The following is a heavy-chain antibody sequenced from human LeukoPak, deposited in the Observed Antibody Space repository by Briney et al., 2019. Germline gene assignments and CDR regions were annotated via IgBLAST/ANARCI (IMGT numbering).Heavy chain of an antibody. CDR2: IIPIFGTA. Sequence: ASVKVSCKASGGTFSSYAISWVRQAPGQGLEWMGGIIPIFGTANYAQKFQGRVTITADKSTSTAYMELSSLRSEDTAVYYCASAAMVTNGDDYWGQGTLVTVSS. CDR3: ASAAMVTNGDDY. J-gene: IGHJ4*02. D-gene: IGHD5-18*01. CDR1: GGTFSSYA. V-gene: IGHV1-69*06.